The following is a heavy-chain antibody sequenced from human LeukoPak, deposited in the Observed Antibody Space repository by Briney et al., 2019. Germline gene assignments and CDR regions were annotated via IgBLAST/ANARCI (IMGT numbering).Heavy chain of an antibody. CDR1: GFTFSDYY. V-gene: IGHV3-72*01. CDR2: TRNKANSYST. Sequence: SGGSLRLSCTASGFTFSDYYMDWVRQAPGKGLEWVGRTRNKANSYSTEYAASVKGRLTISRDDSKNSLYLQMNSLKTEDTAVYYCARFPDYRGQGTLVTVSS. CDR3: ARFPDY. J-gene: IGHJ4*02.